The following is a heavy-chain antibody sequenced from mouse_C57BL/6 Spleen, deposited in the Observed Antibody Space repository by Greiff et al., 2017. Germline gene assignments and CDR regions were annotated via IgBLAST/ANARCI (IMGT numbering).Heavy chain of an antibody. J-gene: IGHJ1*03. CDR2: INPYNGGT. Sequence: EVKLMESGPVLVKPGASVTMSCKASGYTFTDYYMNWVKQSHGQSLEWIGVINPYNGGTSYNQKFKGKATLTVDKSSSTAYMERNSLTSEDSAVXYGATALYYDYDWYLDVWGTGTTVTVSS. D-gene: IGHD2-4*01. CDR1: GYTFTDYY. CDR3: ATALYYDYDWYLDV. V-gene: IGHV1-19*01.